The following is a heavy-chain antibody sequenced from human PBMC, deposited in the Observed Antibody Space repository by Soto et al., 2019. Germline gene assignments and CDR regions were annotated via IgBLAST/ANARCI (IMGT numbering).Heavy chain of an antibody. V-gene: IGHV1-46*01. CDR3: AKYCGGDCRHFDA. D-gene: IGHD2-21*02. CDR2: INPSSGAT. J-gene: IGHJ4*02. CDR1: GYNFIAYY. Sequence: QVQLVQSGAEVKKPGSSVKLSCKASGYNFIAYYIYWVRQAPGRGPEWMGMINPSSGATNYAQKFQGRVTVTRDTSTSTAYLELSSLRSEDAAVYYCAKYCGGDCRHFDAWGQGTLVTVSS.